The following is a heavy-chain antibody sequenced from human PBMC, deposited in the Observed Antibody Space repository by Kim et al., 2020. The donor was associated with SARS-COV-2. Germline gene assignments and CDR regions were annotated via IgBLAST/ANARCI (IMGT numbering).Heavy chain of an antibody. J-gene: IGHJ4*02. CDR2: T. V-gene: IGHV3-15*01. D-gene: IGHD3-22*01. Sequence: TDYAAPVKGRFTISRDDSKNTLYLQMNSLKTEDTAVYYCTTDAMITGKNYWGQGTLVTVSS. CDR3: TTDAMITGKNY.